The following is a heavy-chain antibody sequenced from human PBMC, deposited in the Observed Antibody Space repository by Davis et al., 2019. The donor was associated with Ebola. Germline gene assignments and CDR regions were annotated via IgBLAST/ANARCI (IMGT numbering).Heavy chain of an antibody. CDR2: IYYNGNT. D-gene: IGHD4-17*01. V-gene: IGHV4-59*01. Sequence: SETLSLTCTVSGGSISKYLWTWIRQAPGKGLEWIGDIYYNGNTNYNPSLKSRVTMSVDTARNQFSLKLTSVTTPDTAVYYCARDLRVYYYGMDVWGKGTTVTVSS. CDR1: GGSISKYL. CDR3: ARDLRVYYYGMDV. J-gene: IGHJ6*04.